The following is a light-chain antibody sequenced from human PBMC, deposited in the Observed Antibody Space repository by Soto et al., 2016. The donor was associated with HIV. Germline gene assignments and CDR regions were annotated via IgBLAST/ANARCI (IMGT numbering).Light chain of an antibody. V-gene: IGKV1-39*01. Sequence: DIQMTQFPSSLSASVGDRVTITCRASQSITSYLNWYQQKPGKAPKLLIYAASSLHSGVPSRFSGSGSGTDFTLTISSLQPEDFATYYCQQSYSTWTFGHGTKVEIK. CDR1: QSITSY. J-gene: IGKJ1*01. CDR2: AAS. CDR3: QQSYSTWT.